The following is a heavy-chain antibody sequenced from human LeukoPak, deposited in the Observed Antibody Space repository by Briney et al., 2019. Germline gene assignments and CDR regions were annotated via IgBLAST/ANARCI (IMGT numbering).Heavy chain of an antibody. V-gene: IGHV4-59*01. CDR2: ISYSGST. J-gene: IGHJ6*01. Sequence: PSETLSLTCNVSSGSMSGYYWSWIRQPPGKGLEWIGYISYSGSTNYSPSLKSRVTISVDTSKNQFSLKLSSVTAADTAMYYCARGVGSSTQVDYYYGMDVWGQGTTVTVSP. D-gene: IGHD2-2*01. CDR1: SGSMSGYY. CDR3: ARGVGSSTQVDYYYGMDV.